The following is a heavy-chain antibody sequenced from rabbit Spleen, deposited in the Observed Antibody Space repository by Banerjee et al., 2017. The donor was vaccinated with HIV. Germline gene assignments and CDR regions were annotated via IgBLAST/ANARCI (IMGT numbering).Heavy chain of an antibody. J-gene: IGHJ4*01. Sequence: QSVEESGGDLVKPGASLTLTCTASGFSFSNYNFMCWVRQAPGKGLEWIACIYGGSSGSTRYATWAKGRFTISKASTTVTLQMTSLTAADMATYFCARDDHGGGLFYFDLWGQGTLVTVS. CDR3: ARDDHGGGLFYFDL. V-gene: IGHV1S40*01. CDR1: GFSFSNYNF. CDR2: IYGGSSGST. D-gene: IGHD2-1*01.